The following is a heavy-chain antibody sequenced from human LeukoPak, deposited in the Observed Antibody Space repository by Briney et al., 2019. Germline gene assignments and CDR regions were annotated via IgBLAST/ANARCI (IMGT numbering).Heavy chain of an antibody. CDR2: ISAYNGNT. Sequence: ASVKVSCKASGYTFTSYGISWVRQAPGQGLEGMGWISAYNGNTNYAQKLQGRVTMTTDTSTSTAYMELRSLRSDDTAVYYCAREVGASGWMVYYMDVWGKGTTVTVSS. CDR3: AREVGASGWMVYYMDV. V-gene: IGHV1-18*01. CDR1: GYTFTSYG. D-gene: IGHD1-26*01. J-gene: IGHJ6*03.